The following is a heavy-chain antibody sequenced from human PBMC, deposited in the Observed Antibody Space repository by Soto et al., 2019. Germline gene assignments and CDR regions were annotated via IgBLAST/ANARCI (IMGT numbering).Heavy chain of an antibody. J-gene: IGHJ5*02. Sequence: PGGSLRLSCAASGFTFTSFAVSWVRQAPGKGLDWVGRIKSKSDGGTTEYAAPVRGRFTISRDDSKNTLYLQMNSLKTEDTAVYYCTTDLWRIAVVVGSTGYFNPWGQGTPVTVSS. D-gene: IGHD2-15*01. V-gene: IGHV3-15*01. CDR2: IKSKSDGGTT. CDR1: GFTFTSFA. CDR3: TTDLWRIAVVVGSTGYFNP.